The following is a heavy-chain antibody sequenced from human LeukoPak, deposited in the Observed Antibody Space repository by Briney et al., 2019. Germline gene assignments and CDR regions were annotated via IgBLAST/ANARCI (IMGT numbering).Heavy chain of an antibody. Sequence: SETLSLTCTVSGGSISSSSYYWGWIRQPPGKGLEWIGSIYYSGSTHYNPSLKSRVTISVDTSKNQFSLKLRSVTAADTAVYYCARHPCSGGSCPLEYYYYYGMDVWGQGTTVTVSS. CDR1: GGSISSSSYY. J-gene: IGHJ6*02. CDR2: IYYSGST. D-gene: IGHD2-15*01. CDR3: ARHPCSGGSCPLEYYYYYGMDV. V-gene: IGHV4-39*01.